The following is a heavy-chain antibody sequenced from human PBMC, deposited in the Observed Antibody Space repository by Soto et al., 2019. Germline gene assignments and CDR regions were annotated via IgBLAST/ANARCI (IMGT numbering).Heavy chain of an antibody. V-gene: IGHV5-51*01. CDR2: IYPGDSDT. D-gene: IGHD3-10*01. CDR1: GYSFTSYW. CDR3: ARLALTMVRGVIITYAWFDP. Sequence: GESLKISCKGSGYSFTSYWIGWVRQMPGKGLEWMGIIYPGDSDTRYSPSFQGQVTISADKSISTAYLQWSSLKASDTAMYYCARLALTMVRGVIITYAWFDPWGQGTLVTVSS. J-gene: IGHJ5*02.